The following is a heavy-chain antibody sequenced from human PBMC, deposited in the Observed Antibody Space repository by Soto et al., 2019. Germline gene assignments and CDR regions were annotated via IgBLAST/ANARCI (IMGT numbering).Heavy chain of an antibody. CDR2: IIPIFGMA. V-gene: IGHV1-69*08. CDR1: GGTFSSYT. J-gene: IGHJ6*03. CDR3: AREEAQYQLLHSYYYMDV. Sequence: QVQLVQSGAEVKKPGSSVKVSCKASGGTFSSYTINWVRQAPGQGLEWMGRIIPIFGMANYAQKFQGRVTITADESTSTAYMQLSSLRSEDTGLYYCAREEAQYQLLHSYYYMDVWGKGTTVTVFS. D-gene: IGHD2-2*01.